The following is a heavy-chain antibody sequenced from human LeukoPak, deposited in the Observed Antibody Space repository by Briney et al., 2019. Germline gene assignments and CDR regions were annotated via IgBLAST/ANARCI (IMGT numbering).Heavy chain of an antibody. CDR1: GFTLSTYG. J-gene: IGHJ6*03. CDR2: IWYDGTNE. D-gene: IGHD4-11*01. Sequence: GGSLRLSCAASGFTLSTYGMHWVRQAPGKGLEWVALIWYDGTNEYYADSVKGRFTISRDNSKDTLYLQMNSLRAEDTAVYYCAKAGYSNSPYYYYMDVWGKGTTVTVSS. V-gene: IGHV3-33*06. CDR3: AKAGYSNSPYYYYMDV.